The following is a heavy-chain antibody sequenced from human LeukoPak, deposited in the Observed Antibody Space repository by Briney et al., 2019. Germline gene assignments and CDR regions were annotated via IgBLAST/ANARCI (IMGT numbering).Heavy chain of an antibody. CDR2: LYSDGNT. Sequence: GGSLRLSCAASGFTVITNDMTWVRQAPGKGLEWVSVLYSDGNTKYADSVQGRFTISRDNSKNTLYLEMNSLSPDDTAAYYCARGVEPMAANTLAYWGQGTLVTVSS. V-gene: IGHV3-53*01. J-gene: IGHJ4*02. CDR1: GFTVITND. CDR3: ARGVEPMAANTLAY. D-gene: IGHD3-16*01.